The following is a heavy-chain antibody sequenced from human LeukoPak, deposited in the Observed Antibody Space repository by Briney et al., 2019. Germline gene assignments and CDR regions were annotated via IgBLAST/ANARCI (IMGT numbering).Heavy chain of an antibody. D-gene: IGHD6-19*01. J-gene: IGHJ4*02. V-gene: IGHV4-59*01. CDR3: ARDSSGWPGHQYYFDY. CDR2: IYYSGST. Sequence: PSETLSLTCTVSGGSISNYYWSWIRQPPGKGLEWIGYIYYSGSTNYNPSLKSRVTISVDTSKNQFSLKLSSVTAADTAVYYRARDSSGWPGHQYYFDYWGQGTLVTVSS. CDR1: GGSISNYY.